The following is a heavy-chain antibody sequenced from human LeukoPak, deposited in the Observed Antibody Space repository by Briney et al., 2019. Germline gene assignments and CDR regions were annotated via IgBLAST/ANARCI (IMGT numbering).Heavy chain of an antibody. CDR1: GGSISNYY. J-gene: IGHJ4*02. V-gene: IGHV4-59*01. CDR3: ARDKGEYYDSSGYLDY. Sequence: SETLSLTCTVSGGSISNYYWSWIRQPPGKGLEWIGYIYYSGSTNCNPALKSRVTISVDTSKNQFSLKLSSVTAADTAVYYCARDKGEYYDSSGYLDYWGQGTLVTVSS. CDR2: IYYSGST. D-gene: IGHD3-22*01.